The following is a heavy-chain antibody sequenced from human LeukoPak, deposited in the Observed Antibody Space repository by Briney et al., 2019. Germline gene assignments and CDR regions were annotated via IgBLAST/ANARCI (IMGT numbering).Heavy chain of an antibody. CDR3: ARGGSYVHY. Sequence: GGSLRLSCAASGFTFNSYEMNWVRQAPGKGLEWVSHINSGGSAIYYADSVKGRFTISRDNAKNSLYLQMNSLRADDTAVYYCARGGSYVHYWGQGTLVTVSS. CDR2: INSGGSAI. V-gene: IGHV3-48*03. J-gene: IGHJ4*02. D-gene: IGHD1-26*01. CDR1: GFTFNSYE.